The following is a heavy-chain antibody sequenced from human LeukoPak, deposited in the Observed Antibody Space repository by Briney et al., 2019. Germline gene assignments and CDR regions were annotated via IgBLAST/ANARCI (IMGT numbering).Heavy chain of an antibody. D-gene: IGHD3-10*01. CDR3: ARGGRRRGGRIDY. J-gene: IGHJ4*02. Sequence: PSETLSLTCTVSGGSISSGDYYWRWIRQPPGKGLEWIGYIYYSGSTYYNPSLKSRVTISVDTSKNQFSLKLSSVTAADTAVYYCARGGRRRGGRIDYWGQGTLVPSPQ. CDR1: GGSISSGDYY. V-gene: IGHV4-30-4*01. CDR2: IYYSGST.